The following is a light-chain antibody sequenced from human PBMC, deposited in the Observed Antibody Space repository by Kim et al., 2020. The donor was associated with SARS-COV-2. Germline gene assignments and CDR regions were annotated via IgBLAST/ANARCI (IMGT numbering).Light chain of an antibody. CDR1: QGISTF. CDR2: AAS. J-gene: IGKJ2*01. Sequence: SASVGDRVTITCRASQGISTFLAWYQQKPGKAPQLLIYAASTLQSGVPSRFSGSGSGTDFTLTINSLQPEDFATYYCQQLNSYPRTFGQGTKLEI. V-gene: IGKV1-9*01. CDR3: QQLNSYPRT.